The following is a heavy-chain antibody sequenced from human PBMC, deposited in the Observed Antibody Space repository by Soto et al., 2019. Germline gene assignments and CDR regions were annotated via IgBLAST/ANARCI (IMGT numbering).Heavy chain of an antibody. V-gene: IGHV5-51*01. CDR3: ARYSSGSYWSRAFDI. Sequence: PGESLKISCKGSGYSFTSYWIGWGRQMPGKGLEWMGIIYPGDSDTRYSPSFQGQVTISADKSISTAYLQWSSLKASDTAMYYCARYSSGSYWSRAFDIWGQGTMVTVSS. CDR1: GYSFTSYW. D-gene: IGHD1-26*01. CDR2: IYPGDSDT. J-gene: IGHJ3*02.